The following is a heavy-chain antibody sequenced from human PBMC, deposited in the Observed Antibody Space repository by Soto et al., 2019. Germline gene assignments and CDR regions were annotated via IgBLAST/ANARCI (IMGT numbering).Heavy chain of an antibody. CDR2: ITAFNSNT. CDR1: GYTFSDYG. Sequence: ASVKVSCKAAGYTFSDYGISWVRQAPGQGLEWMGWITAFNSNTRYAQRFQGRVTFITDAVSETAYMELRRLTSDDTAVYYCARERNLVGAVRALDFWGQGNPVTVSS. D-gene: IGHD3-10*02. CDR3: ARERNLVGAVRALDF. V-gene: IGHV1-18*01. J-gene: IGHJ4*02.